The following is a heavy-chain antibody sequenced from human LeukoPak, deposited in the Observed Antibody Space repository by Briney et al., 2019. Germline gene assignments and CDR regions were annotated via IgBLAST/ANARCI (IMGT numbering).Heavy chain of an antibody. Sequence: GVSMRLSCAASGFTFSSYAMHWDRQAPGKGLEWVAVISYDGSNKYYADSVKGRFTISGDNSKNTLYLQMNSLRAEDTAVYYCARKSWLRLVVYYYGMDVWGQGTTVTVSS. CDR1: GFTFSSYA. CDR3: ARKSWLRLVVYYYGMDV. D-gene: IGHD5-12*01. CDR2: ISYDGSNK. J-gene: IGHJ6*02. V-gene: IGHV3-30-3*01.